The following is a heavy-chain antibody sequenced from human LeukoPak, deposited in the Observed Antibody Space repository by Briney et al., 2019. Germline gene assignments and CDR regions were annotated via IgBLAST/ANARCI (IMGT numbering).Heavy chain of an antibody. CDR3: ARGRVDTAMVTLSAFDI. CDR2: INHSGST. D-gene: IGHD5-18*01. Sequence: PSETLSLTCAVYGGSFSGCYWSWIRQPPGKGLEWIGEINHSGSTNYNPSLKSRVTISVDTSKNQFSLKLSSVTAADTAVYYCARGRVDTAMVTLSAFDIRGQGTMVTVSS. J-gene: IGHJ3*02. V-gene: IGHV4-34*01. CDR1: GGSFSGCY.